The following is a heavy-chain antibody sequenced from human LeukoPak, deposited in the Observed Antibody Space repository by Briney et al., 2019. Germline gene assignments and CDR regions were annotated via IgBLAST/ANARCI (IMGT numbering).Heavy chain of an antibody. CDR2: INDVGSDS. CDR1: GFTFSAYW. CDR3: AGVKVAGTRSFDY. J-gene: IGHJ4*02. D-gene: IGHD6-19*01. V-gene: IGHV3-74*01. Sequence: PGGSLRLSRAASGFTFSAYWMHWVRQAPGKGLVWVGRINDVGSDSTYVDSVKGRFTISRDNAKNTLYLQMNNLRAEDTAVYYCAGVKVAGTRSFDYWGRGTLATVSS.